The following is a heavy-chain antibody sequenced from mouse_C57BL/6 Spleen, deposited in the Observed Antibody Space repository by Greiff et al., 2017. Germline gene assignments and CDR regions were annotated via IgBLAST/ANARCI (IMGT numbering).Heavy chain of an antibody. CDR3: ARGSYYGSRPPYAMDY. Sequence: QVQLQQSGPELVKPGASVKISCKASGYAFSSSWMNWVKQRPGKGLEWIGRIYPGDGDTNYNRKFKGKATLTADKSSSTAYMQLSSLTSEDSAVYFCARGSYYGSRPPYAMDYWGQGTSVTVSS. D-gene: IGHD1-1*01. CDR2: IYPGDGDT. J-gene: IGHJ4*01. CDR1: GYAFSSSW. V-gene: IGHV1-82*01.